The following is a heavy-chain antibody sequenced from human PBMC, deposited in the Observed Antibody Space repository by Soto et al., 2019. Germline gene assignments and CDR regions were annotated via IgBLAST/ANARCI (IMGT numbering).Heavy chain of an antibody. V-gene: IGHV1-69*01. D-gene: IGHD5-18*01. J-gene: IGHJ6*02. Sequence: VQLVQSGAEVKKPGSSVKVSCKASGGTFSSYAISWVRQAPGQGLEWMGGIIPIFGTANYAQKFQGRVTITADESTSTAYMELSSLRSEDTAVYYCARGEEDTAMVTIYCYYGMDVWGQGTTVTVSS. CDR2: IIPIFGTA. CDR1: GGTFSSYA. CDR3: ARGEEDTAMVTIYCYYGMDV.